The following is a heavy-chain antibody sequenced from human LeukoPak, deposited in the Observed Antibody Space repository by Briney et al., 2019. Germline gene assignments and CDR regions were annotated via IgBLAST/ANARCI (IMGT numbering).Heavy chain of an antibody. CDR1: GNSISSGDYY. V-gene: IGHV4-61*02. J-gene: IGHJ5*02. Sequence: SQTLSLTCTVSGNSISSGDYYWSWIRQPAGKGLEWIGRIYTSGSTNYNPSLKSRVTISGDTSKNQFSLRLSSVTAADTAVYYCARDAAGTGSWFDPWGQGTLVTVSS. CDR3: ARDAAGTGSWFDP. CDR2: IYTSGST. D-gene: IGHD1-1*01.